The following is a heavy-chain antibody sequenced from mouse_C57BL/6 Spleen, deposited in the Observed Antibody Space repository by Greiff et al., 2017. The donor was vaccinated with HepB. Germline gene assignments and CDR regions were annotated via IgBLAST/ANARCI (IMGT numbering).Heavy chain of an antibody. D-gene: IGHD1-1*01. CDR3: ARGNYYGSSYGYYYAMDY. V-gene: IGHV1-72*01. CDR2: IDPNSGGT. J-gene: IGHJ4*01. CDR1: GYTFTSYW. Sequence: QVQLQQPGAELVKPGASVKLSCKASGYTFTSYWMHWVKQRPGRGLEWIGRIDPNSGGTKYNEKFKGKATLTVDKPSSTAYMQLSSLTSEDSAVYYCARGNYYGSSYGYYYAMDYWGQGTSVTVSS.